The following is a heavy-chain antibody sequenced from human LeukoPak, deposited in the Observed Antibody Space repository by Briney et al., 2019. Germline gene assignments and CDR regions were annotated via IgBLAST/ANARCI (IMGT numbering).Heavy chain of an antibody. V-gene: IGHV4-59*01. J-gene: IGHJ4*02. CDR3: ARRSNWGPVFDY. D-gene: IGHD7-27*01. Sequence: PSETLSLTCTVSGGSISSYYWGWIRQPPGKGLEWIGYIFYNGSTNYNPSLKSRVTISIDTSKNQFSLNLSSVTAADTAVYYCARRSNWGPVFDYWAREPWSPSPQ. CDR1: GGSISSYY. CDR2: IFYNGST.